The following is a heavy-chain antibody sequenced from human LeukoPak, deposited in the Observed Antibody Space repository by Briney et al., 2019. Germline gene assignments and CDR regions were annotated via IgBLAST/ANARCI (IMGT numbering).Heavy chain of an antibody. CDR3: ARTSYYDSSGYYFDY. V-gene: IGHV4-30-2*01. CDR1: GGSISSGGYS. J-gene: IGHJ4*02. Sequence: SETLSLTCAVSGGSISSGGYSWSWTRQPPGKGLEWIGYIYHSGSTYYNPSLKSRVTISVDRSKNQFSLKLSSVNAADTAVYYCARTSYYDSSGYYFDYWGQGTLVTVSS. CDR2: IYHSGST. D-gene: IGHD3-22*01.